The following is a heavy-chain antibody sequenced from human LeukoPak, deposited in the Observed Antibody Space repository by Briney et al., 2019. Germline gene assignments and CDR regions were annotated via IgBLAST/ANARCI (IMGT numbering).Heavy chain of an antibody. D-gene: IGHD2-15*01. CDR1: GFTFSNYA. Sequence: GGSLRLSCAAPGFTFSNYAVTWVRQAPGKGLQWVSAISGSGGSTYYADSVKGRFTISRDNLKNTLYLQVNSLRVEDTAVYYCAKEARPGYCSGDSCSWFDPWGQGALVTVSS. CDR2: ISGSGGST. CDR3: AKEARPGYCSGDSCSWFDP. V-gene: IGHV3-23*01. J-gene: IGHJ5*02.